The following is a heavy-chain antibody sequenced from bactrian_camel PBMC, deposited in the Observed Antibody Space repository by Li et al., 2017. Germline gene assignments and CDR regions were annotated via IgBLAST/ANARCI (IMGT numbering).Heavy chain of an antibody. CDR1: AIRFSMYY. CDR3: VKSKRAVVRGTEGSFRTLRYNA. CDR2: VNIGGGTT. Sequence: HVQLVESGGDLVQPGGSLRLSRTASAIRFSMYYMTWVRQAPGVGLEWVSTVNIGGGTTYYADSVKGRFTISRDNAKNTLYLQLNSLKTEDTAMYYCVKSKRAVVRGTEGSFRTLRYNAWGQGTQVTVS. V-gene: IGHV3S1*01. D-gene: IGHD6*01. J-gene: IGHJ6*01.